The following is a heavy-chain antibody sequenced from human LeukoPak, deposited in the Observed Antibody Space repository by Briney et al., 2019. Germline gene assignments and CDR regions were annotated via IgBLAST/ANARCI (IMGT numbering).Heavy chain of an antibody. D-gene: IGHD6-6*01. CDR1: GFTFDDYA. V-gene: IGHV3-9*03. J-gene: IGHJ4*02. CDR2: ISWNSGSI. CDR3: AKGQYSSSSALFDY. Sequence: GGSLRLSCAASGFTFDDYAMHWVRQAPGKGLEWVSGISWNSGSIGYADSVKGRFTISRDNAKNSLYLQMNSLRAEDMALYYCAKGQYSSSSALFDYWGQGTLVTVSS.